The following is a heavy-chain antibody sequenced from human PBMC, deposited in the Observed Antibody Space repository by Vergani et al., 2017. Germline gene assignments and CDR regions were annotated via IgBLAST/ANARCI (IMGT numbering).Heavy chain of an antibody. Sequence: EVQLVESGGGLVKPGGSLRLSCAASGFTFSNAWMSWVRQAPGKGLEWVGRIKSKTDGGTTDYAAPVKGRFTISRDDSKNTLYLQMSSLKTEDTAVYYCTTTVWPSGSYGVIDYWGQGTLVTVSS. V-gene: IGHV3-15*01. J-gene: IGHJ4*02. CDR3: TTTVWPSGSYGVIDY. CDR1: GFTFSNAW. CDR2: IKSKTDGGTT. D-gene: IGHD1-26*01.